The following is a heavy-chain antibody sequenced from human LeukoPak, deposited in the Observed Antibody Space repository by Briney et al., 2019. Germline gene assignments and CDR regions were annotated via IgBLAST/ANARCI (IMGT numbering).Heavy chain of an antibody. D-gene: IGHD1-26*01. J-gene: IGHJ3*02. V-gene: IGHV3-21*01. CDR2: ISSSSSYI. CDR1: GFTFSSYS. CDR3: ARDPVGAREDDAFDI. Sequence: GGSLRLSCAASGFTFSSYSMNWVRQAPGKGLEWVSSISSSSSYIYYADSVKGRFTISRDNAKNSLYLQMNSLRAEDTAVYYCARDPVGAREDDAFDIWGQGTMVTVSS.